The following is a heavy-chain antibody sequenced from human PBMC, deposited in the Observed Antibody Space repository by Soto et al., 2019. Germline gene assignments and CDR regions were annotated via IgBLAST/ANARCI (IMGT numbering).Heavy chain of an antibody. CDR2: INPNSGGT. J-gene: IGHJ4*02. Sequence: QVQLVQSGAEVKKPGASVKVSCKASGYTFTGYYMLWVRQAPGQGLEWMGWINPNSGGTNYAQKFQGWVTMTRDTSISTAYMELSRLRSDDTAVYYCARGEPRITMVRGAHFDYWGQGTLVTVSS. CDR3: ARGEPRITMVRGAHFDY. D-gene: IGHD3-10*01. V-gene: IGHV1-2*04. CDR1: GYTFTGYY.